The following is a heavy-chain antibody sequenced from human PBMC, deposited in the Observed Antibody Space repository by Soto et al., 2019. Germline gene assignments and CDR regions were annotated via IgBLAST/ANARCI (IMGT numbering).Heavy chain of an antibody. CDR1: GYTFTSYY. CDR3: ARFSGGSYNTYYFYYGMDV. J-gene: IGHJ6*02. CDR2: INPNDGNT. V-gene: IGHV1-18*04. D-gene: IGHD2-15*01. Sequence: ASVKVSCKESGYTFTSYYMHWVRQAPGQGLEWMGWINPNDGNTKYAQELQGRVTMTTDTSTSTAYMELRSLRSDDTAMYYCARFSGGSYNTYYFYYGMDVWGQGTTVTVSS.